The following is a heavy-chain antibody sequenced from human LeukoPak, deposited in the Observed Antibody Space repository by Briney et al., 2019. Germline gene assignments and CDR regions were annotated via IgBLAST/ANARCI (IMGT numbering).Heavy chain of an antibody. CDR3: ARNIVDYYYMDV. J-gene: IGHJ6*03. CDR2: TNPSGGST. V-gene: IGHV1-46*01. D-gene: IGHD3-16*02. Sequence: ASVKVSCKASGYTFTSYYMHWVRHAPGQGLEWMGITNPSGGSTSYAQKFQGRVTMTRDTSTSTVYMELSSLRSEDTAVYYCARNIVDYYYMDVWGKGTTVTVSS. CDR1: GYTFTSYY.